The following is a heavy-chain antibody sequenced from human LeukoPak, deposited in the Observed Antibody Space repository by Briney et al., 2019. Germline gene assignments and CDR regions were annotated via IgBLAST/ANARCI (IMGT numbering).Heavy chain of an antibody. CDR3: ASGNSHAFDI. V-gene: IGHV3-74*01. CDR1: GVTFSDYW. J-gene: IGHJ3*02. CDR2: VDLAGEYT. Sequence: GGSLKLSCAASGVTFSDYWMHWVRQTPGKGLMWVPTVDLAGEYTTYADSVKGRFTISRDNAKDTLYLQMNSLRAEDTAVYYCASGNSHAFDIWGQGTMVTVSS.